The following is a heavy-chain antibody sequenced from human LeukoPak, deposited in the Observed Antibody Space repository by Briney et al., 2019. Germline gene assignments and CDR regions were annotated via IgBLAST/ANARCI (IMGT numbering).Heavy chain of an antibody. J-gene: IGHJ4*02. Sequence: SETLSLTCTVSGGSISSYYWSWIRQPPGEGLEWIGYIYYSGTTNYNPSLKSRVTISVDTSKNQFSLKLSSVTAADTAVYYCARIAAADYYFDYWGQGTLVTVSS. D-gene: IGHD6-13*01. V-gene: IGHV4-59*01. CDR3: ARIAAADYYFDY. CDR1: GGSISSYY. CDR2: IYYSGTT.